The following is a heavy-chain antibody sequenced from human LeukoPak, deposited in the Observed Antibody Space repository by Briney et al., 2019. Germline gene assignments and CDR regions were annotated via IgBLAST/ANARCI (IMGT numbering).Heavy chain of an antibody. CDR3: AMRDRGYGLDI. CDR2: INGGGDIM. V-gene: IGHV3-23*01. CDR1: GFSLRAYD. Sequence: GGSLRLSCAASGFSLRAYDLIWVRRAPGKGLDWVSIINGGGDIMMYEDSVKGRFTISRDNSKNTFYLQMNSLRVEDTAVYYCAMRDRGYGLDIWGQGTMVTVSS. J-gene: IGHJ3*02. D-gene: IGHD3-10*01.